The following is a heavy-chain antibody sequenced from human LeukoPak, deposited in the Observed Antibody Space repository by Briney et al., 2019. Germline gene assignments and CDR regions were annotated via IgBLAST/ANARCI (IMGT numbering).Heavy chain of an antibody. D-gene: IGHD3-9*01. V-gene: IGHV3-30*04. Sequence: GGSLRLSCAASGFTFSNFAMHWVRQAPGKGLEWVAIISYDGSNQYYADSGKGRFTISRDSSQNTLYLQMNSLRAEDPAVYYCARELTGYWQQYWGQGTLVTVSS. J-gene: IGHJ4*02. CDR1: GFTFSNFA. CDR2: ISYDGSNQ. CDR3: ARELTGYWQQY.